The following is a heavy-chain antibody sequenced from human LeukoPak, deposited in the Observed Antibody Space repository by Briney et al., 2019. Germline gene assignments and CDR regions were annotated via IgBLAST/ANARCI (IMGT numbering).Heavy chain of an antibody. Sequence: ASVKVSCKASGYTFTSYGISWVRQAPGQGLEWMGWISAFNGITNYAQKFQGRVTMTTDTSTSTGYMELKSLRSDDTAVYYCAREGAKAAASREFDSWGQGTLVTVSS. CDR3: AREGAKAAASREFDS. CDR2: ISAFNGIT. D-gene: IGHD6-13*01. CDR1: GYTFTSYG. J-gene: IGHJ4*02. V-gene: IGHV1-18*01.